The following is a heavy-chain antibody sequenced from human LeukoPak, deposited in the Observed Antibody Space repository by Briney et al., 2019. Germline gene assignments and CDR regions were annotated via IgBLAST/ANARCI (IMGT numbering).Heavy chain of an antibody. V-gene: IGHV4-34*01. J-gene: IGHJ4*02. D-gene: IGHD6-19*01. Sequence: PSETLSLTCAVYGGSFSGYYWSWIRQPPGKGLEWIGEINHSGSTNYNPSLKSRVTISVDTSKNQFSLKLSSVTAADTAVYYCARGRPETGYSSGWYIGDDYWSQGTLVTVSS. CDR3: ARGRPETGYSSGWYIGDDY. CDR1: GGSFSGYY. CDR2: INHSGST.